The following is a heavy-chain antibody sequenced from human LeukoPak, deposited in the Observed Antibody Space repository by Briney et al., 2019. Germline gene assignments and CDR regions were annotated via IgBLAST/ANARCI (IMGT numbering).Heavy chain of an antibody. J-gene: IGHJ6*03. CDR1: GFTFSSYA. V-gene: IGHV3-30*02. D-gene: IGHD3-3*01. Sequence: GGSLRLSCAASGFTFSSYAMNWVRQAPGKGLEWVAFIRYDGSNKYYADSVKGRFTISRDNSKNTLYLQLNSLRAEDTAVYYCANVLRSLEATYYYYMDVWGKGTTVTVSS. CDR3: ANVLRSLEATYYYYMDV. CDR2: IRYDGSNK.